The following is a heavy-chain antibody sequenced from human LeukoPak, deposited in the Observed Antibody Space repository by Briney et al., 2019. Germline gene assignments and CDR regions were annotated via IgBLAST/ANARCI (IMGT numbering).Heavy chain of an antibody. V-gene: IGHV4-34*01. D-gene: IGHD6-19*01. J-gene: IGHJ2*01. Sequence: SETLSLTCAVYGGSLSGYYWSWIRQPPGKGLEWIGEINHSGSTNYNPSLKSRVTISVDTSENQFSLRQSSVTAADTAVYYCARGAAVAGCYWYFDLWGRGTLVTVSS. CDR3: ARGAAVAGCYWYFDL. CDR1: GGSLSGYY. CDR2: INHSGST.